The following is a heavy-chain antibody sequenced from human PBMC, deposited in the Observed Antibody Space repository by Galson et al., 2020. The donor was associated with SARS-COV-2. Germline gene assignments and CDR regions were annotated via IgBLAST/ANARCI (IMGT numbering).Heavy chain of an antibody. D-gene: IGHD3-16*01. Sequence: SETLSLTCNVSGDSIRTTTYFWGWIRQPPGKGLEWIGSIYYSGFTYYSPSLKSRVAMSVDTSKNQFSLRLNFVTAADSAIYYCSRDRVTGRPLGDGMDVWGQGTTVTVSS. CDR1: GDSIRTTTYF. J-gene: IGHJ6*02. CDR2: IYYSGFT. V-gene: IGHV4-39*07. CDR3: SRDRVTGRPLGDGMDV.